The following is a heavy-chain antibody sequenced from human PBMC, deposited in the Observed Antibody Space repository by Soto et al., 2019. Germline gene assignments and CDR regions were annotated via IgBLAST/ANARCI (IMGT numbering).Heavy chain of an antibody. D-gene: IGHD1-7*01. CDR1: GFTFSSYS. J-gene: IGHJ4*02. CDR3: ARDSLELGVLGY. Sequence: EVQLVESGGGLVKPGGSLRLSCAASGFTFSSYSMNWVRQAPGKGLEWVSSISSSSSYIYYADSVKGRFTISRDNAKNSLYLQMNSLRAEDTAVYYCARDSLELGVLGYWGQGTLVTVSS. V-gene: IGHV3-21*01. CDR2: ISSSSSYI.